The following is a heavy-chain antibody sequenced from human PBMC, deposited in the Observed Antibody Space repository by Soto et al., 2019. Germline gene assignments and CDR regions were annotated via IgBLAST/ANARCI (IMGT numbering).Heavy chain of an antibody. D-gene: IGHD5-18*01. Sequence: XVSLRLSCAACGLGFSNTCVHWVRQPPGKGLVWVSYINSDGSTTTYADSVKGRFTISRDNAKNAVFLQMNSLRAEDTAVYYCARDWSYSYASWARRTLVTVSS. CDR3: ARDWSYSYAS. J-gene: IGHJ4*02. V-gene: IGHV3-74*01. CDR1: GLGFSNTC. CDR2: INSDGSTT.